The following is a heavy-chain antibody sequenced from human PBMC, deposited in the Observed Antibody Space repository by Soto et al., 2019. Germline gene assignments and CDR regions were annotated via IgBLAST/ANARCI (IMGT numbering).Heavy chain of an antibody. J-gene: IGHJ5*02. CDR3: ARINCSSTSCRNWFDP. D-gene: IGHD2-2*01. Sequence: QVQLQESGPGLVKPSETLSLTCTVSGGSISSYYWSWIRQPPGKGLECIGYIYYSGSTNYNPSLKSRVTISVDTSKNQFSLKLSSVTAADTAVYYCARINCSSTSCRNWFDPWGQGTLVTVSS. V-gene: IGHV4-59*08. CDR1: GGSISSYY. CDR2: IYYSGST.